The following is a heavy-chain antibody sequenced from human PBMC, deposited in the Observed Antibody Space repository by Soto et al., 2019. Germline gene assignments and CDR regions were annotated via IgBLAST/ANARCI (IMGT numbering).Heavy chain of an antibody. CDR2: ISYDGILK. Sequence: SLRLSCGASGFTFSAFGMHWVRQAPGKGLEWVAIISYDGILKYYADPVKGRFTISRDTSKSALYLQMNSLRPEDTAVYYCAKDFKISGGHYGSLNYYYGMDVWGQGTTVTVSS. V-gene: IGHV3-30*18. CDR3: AKDFKISGGHYGSLNYYYGMDV. CDR1: GFTFSAFG. D-gene: IGHD3-10*01. J-gene: IGHJ6*02.